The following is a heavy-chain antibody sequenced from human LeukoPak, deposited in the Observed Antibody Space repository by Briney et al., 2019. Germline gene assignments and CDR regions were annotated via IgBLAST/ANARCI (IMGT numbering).Heavy chain of an antibody. CDR3: AREVYYGSGSPRLDY. J-gene: IGHJ4*02. CDR2: ISSSGTTI. D-gene: IGHD3-10*01. CDR1: GFTFSDYS. Sequence: PGGSLRLSCATSGFTFSDYSMTWVRQAPGKGLEWVSYISSSGTTIYYADSVKGRFTISRDNPKNSLYLQTNSLRAEDTALYYCAREVYYGSGSPRLDYWGQGTLVTVSS. V-gene: IGHV3-48*01.